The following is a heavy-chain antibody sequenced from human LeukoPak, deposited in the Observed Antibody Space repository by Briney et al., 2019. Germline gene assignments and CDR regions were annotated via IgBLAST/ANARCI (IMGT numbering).Heavy chain of an antibody. Sequence: GGSLRLSCAASGFTFDDYAMHWVRQAPGKGLEWVSGISWNSGSIGYADSVKGRFTISRDNAKNSLYLQMNSLRAEDTALYYCAAVGSSGWYPGYWGQGTLVTVSS. CDR3: AAVGSSGWYPGY. J-gene: IGHJ4*02. CDR2: ISWNSGSI. CDR1: GFTFDDYA. D-gene: IGHD6-19*01. V-gene: IGHV3-9*01.